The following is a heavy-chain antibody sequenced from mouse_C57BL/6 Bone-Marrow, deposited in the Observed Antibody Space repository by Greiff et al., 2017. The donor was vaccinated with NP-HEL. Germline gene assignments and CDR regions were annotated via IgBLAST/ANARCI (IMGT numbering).Heavy chain of an antibody. CDR2: ILPGSGST. CDR3: ARSEAVYDDLPWFAY. CDR1: GYTFTGYW. J-gene: IGHJ3*01. D-gene: IGHD2-4*01. Sequence: VQLQQSGAELMKPGASVKLSCKATGYTFTGYWIEWVKQRPGHGLEWIGEILPGSGSTNYNEKFKGKATFTADTSSNTAYMQLSSLTTEDSAIYYCARSEAVYDDLPWFAYGGRGTLVTVTA. V-gene: IGHV1-9*01.